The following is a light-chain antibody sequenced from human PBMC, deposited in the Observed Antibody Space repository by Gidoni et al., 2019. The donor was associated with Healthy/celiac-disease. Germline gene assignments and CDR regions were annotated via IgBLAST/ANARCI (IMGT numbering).Light chain of an antibody. J-gene: IGKJ2*01. CDR3: QQYNNWTPMFT. CDR2: GAS. Sequence: EIVMTQSPATLSVSPGERATLSCRASQSVSSNLAWYQQKHGQAPRLIIYGASTRAPGIPARFSGSGSGTECTLTISSLQSEDCAVYYCQQYNNWTPMFTFGQGTKLEIK. CDR1: QSVSSN. V-gene: IGKV3-15*01.